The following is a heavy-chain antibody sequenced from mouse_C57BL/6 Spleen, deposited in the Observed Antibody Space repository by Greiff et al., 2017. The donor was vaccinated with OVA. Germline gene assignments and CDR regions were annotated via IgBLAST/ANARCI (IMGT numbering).Heavy chain of an antibody. J-gene: IGHJ3*01. D-gene: IGHD3-2*02. Sequence: QVQLQQPGAELVKPGASVKLSCKASGYTFTSYWMQWVKQRPGPGLEWIGEIDPSDSYTNYNQKFKGKATLTVDTSSSTAYMQLSSLTSEDSAVYYCAREGTAQALFAYWGQGTLVTVSA. CDR1: GYTFTSYW. V-gene: IGHV1-50*01. CDR2: IDPSDSYT. CDR3: AREGTAQALFAY.